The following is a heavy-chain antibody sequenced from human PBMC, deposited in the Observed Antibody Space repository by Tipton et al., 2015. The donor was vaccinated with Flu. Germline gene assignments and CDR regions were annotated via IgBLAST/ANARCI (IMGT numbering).Heavy chain of an antibody. CDR1: GGSISSSSYY. D-gene: IGHD5-18*01. CDR3: ARHREQLSRPAHIDY. V-gene: IGHV4-39*01. CDR2: IYYSGST. Sequence: TLSLTCTVSGGSISSSSYYWGWIRQPPGKGLEWIGSIYYSGSTYYNPSLKSRVTISVDTSKNQFSLKLSSVTAADTAVYYCARHREQLSRPAHIDYWGQGTLVTVSS. J-gene: IGHJ4*02.